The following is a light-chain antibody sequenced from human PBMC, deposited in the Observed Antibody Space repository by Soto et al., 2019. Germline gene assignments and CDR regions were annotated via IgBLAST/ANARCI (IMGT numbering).Light chain of an antibody. V-gene: IGKV3-20*01. J-gene: IGKJ2*01. CDR3: QHRRT. CDR2: GAS. Sequence: EIVLTLSPGTLSLSPGERATLSCRASQSVSSSYLAWYQQKPGQAPRLLIYGASSRATGIPDRFSGSGSGTDFTLTISRLEPEDFAVYYCQHRRTFGQGTKLEIK. CDR1: QSVSSSY.